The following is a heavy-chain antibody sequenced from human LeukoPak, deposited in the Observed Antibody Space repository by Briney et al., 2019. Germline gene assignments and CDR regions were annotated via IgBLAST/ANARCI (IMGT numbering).Heavy chain of an antibody. CDR2: INPSGGST. J-gene: IGHJ5*02. CDR3: ARARDSSGWYEDNWFDP. D-gene: IGHD6-19*01. V-gene: IGHV1-46*01. CDR1: GYTFTSYY. Sequence: ASVKVSCKASGYTFTSYYMHWVRQAPGQGLEWMGIINPSGGSTSYAQKFQGRVTMTRDTSTSTVYMELSSLRSEDTAVYYCARARDSSGWYEDNWFDPWGQGTLVTVSS.